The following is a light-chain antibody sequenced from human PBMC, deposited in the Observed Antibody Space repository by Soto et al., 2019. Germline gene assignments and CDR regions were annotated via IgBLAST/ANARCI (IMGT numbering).Light chain of an antibody. J-gene: IGKJ3*01. CDR2: DAS. Sequence: ETVMTQSPATLSVSPGERPTLSCRASQSVYSNLAWYQQKPGQAPRLLIYDASTRATGIPARFSGSGSGTEFTLTISSLQSEDFAVYDCQQYNTWPLTFGPGTKVDIK. CDR3: QQYNTWPLT. V-gene: IGKV3-15*01. CDR1: QSVYSN.